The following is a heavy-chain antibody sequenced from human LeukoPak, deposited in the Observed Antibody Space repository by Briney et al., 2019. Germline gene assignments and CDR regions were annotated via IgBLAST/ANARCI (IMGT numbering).Heavy chain of an antibody. V-gene: IGHV4-59*08. CDR3: AGNRIDAFDI. Sequence: NPSETLSLTCTVSGGSISSYYWSWIRQPPGKGLEWIGYIYYSGSTNYNPSLKSRVTISVDTSKNQFSLKLSSVTAADTAVYYCAGNRIDAFDIWGQGTMVTVSS. CDR1: GGSISSYY. CDR2: IYYSGST. J-gene: IGHJ3*02. D-gene: IGHD2/OR15-2a*01.